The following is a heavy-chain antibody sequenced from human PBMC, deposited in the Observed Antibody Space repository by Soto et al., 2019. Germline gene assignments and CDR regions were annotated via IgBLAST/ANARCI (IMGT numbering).Heavy chain of an antibody. Sequence: QVQLVQSGAEVKKPGASVKVSCKASGYTFTSYDINWVRQATGQGREWMGWMNPNSGNTGYAQKFQGRVTMTRNTSISTAYMELSRLRSEDTAVYYCARGEYYGSGTAPPIDYWGQGTLVTVSS. CDR2: MNPNSGNT. V-gene: IGHV1-8*01. J-gene: IGHJ4*02. CDR3: ARGEYYGSGTAPPIDY. CDR1: GYTFTSYD. D-gene: IGHD3-10*01.